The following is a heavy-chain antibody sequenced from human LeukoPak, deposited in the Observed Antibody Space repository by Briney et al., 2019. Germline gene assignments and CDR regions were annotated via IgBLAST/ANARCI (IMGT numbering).Heavy chain of an antibody. J-gene: IGHJ5*02. V-gene: IGHV3-30-3*01. CDR1: GFTFSSYA. Sequence: PGRSLRLSCAASGFTFSSYAMHWVRQAPGKGLEWVAVISYDGSNKYYADSVKGRFTISRDNSKNTLYLQMNSLRAEDTAVYYCARDFRMVRGVILNWFDPWGQGTLVTVSS. CDR3: ARDFRMVRGVILNWFDP. CDR2: ISYDGSNK. D-gene: IGHD3-10*01.